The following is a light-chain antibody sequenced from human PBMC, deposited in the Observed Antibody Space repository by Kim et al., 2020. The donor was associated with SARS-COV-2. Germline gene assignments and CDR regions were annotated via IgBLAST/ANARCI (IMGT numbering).Light chain of an antibody. CDR1: QSISSW. CDR2: KAS. J-gene: IGKJ1*01. Sequence: AAVGDRITIPCRASQSISSWLAWYQQKPGKAPNLLIYKASSLESGVPSRFSGSGSGTEFTLTISSLQPDDFATYYCQQYNRYPRTFGQGTKVDIK. V-gene: IGKV1-5*03. CDR3: QQYNRYPRT.